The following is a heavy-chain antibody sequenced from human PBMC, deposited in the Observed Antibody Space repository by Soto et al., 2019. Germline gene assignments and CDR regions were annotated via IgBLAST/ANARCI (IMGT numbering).Heavy chain of an antibody. J-gene: IGHJ6*02. D-gene: IGHD2-2*01. CDR1: GYSFTSYG. CDR2: ISPYNGHT. Sequence: GASVKVSCKASGYSFTSYGISWVRRAPGQGLEWMGWISPYNGHTQFVQRFQGRVSMTTDTSTKTAYMELRNLGSDDTAHYYCARDLTIVPATHPRLENYGMDVWGQGTTVTVSS. CDR3: ARDLTIVPATHPRLENYGMDV. V-gene: IGHV1-18*01.